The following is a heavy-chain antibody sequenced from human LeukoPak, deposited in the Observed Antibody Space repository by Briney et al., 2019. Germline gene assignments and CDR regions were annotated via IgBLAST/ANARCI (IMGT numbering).Heavy chain of an antibody. Sequence: SETLSLTCAVYGGSFSGYYWSWIRQPPGKGLEWIGEINHSGSTNYNPSLKSRVTISVDTSKNQFSLKPSSVTAADTAVYYCARATIGSSTSCCPVDYWGQGTLVTVSS. D-gene: IGHD2-2*01. CDR1: GGSFSGYY. CDR3: ARATIGSSTSCCPVDY. V-gene: IGHV4-34*01. J-gene: IGHJ4*02. CDR2: INHSGST.